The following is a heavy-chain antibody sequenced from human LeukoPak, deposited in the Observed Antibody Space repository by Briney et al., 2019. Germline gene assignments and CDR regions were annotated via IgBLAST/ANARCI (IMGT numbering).Heavy chain of an antibody. J-gene: IGHJ4*02. Sequence: PGRSLTLSCGASGFTFSNHGVHWVRLAPGKGLEWVAMISYDGSDKYYAESVKGRFTISRDNSKNTLYLQMNSLRDEDTAMYSCATLLLGVGGDYWGQGTLVTVSS. CDR3: ATLLLGVGGDY. D-gene: IGHD2-15*01. CDR2: ISYDGSDK. V-gene: IGHV3-30*03. CDR1: GFTFSNHG.